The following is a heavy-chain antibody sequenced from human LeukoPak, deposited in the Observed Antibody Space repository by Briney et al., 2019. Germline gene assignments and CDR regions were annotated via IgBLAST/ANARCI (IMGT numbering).Heavy chain of an antibody. Sequence: GGSLRLSCVASGFPFSSYWMTWVRQAPGKGLEWVANIKQDGSKKSYVDSVKSRFTISRDNAKNSLYLQMNSLRAEDTAIYYCTRVGYIDEGIDYWGQGTLVTVSS. V-gene: IGHV3-7*04. CDR3: TRVGYIDEGIDY. CDR2: IKQDGSKK. CDR1: GFPFSSYW. J-gene: IGHJ4*02. D-gene: IGHD5-24*01.